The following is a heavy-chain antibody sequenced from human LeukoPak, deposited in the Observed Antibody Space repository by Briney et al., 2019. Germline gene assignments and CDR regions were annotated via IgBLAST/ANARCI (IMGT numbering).Heavy chain of an antibody. J-gene: IGHJ4*02. CDR3: ARGLRIRGVIIGY. V-gene: IGHV1-8*03. CDR2: MNPNSGNT. Sequence: ASVKVSCKASGYTFTSYDINWVRQATGQGLEWMGWMNPNSGNTGYAQKFQGRVTITRNTSISTAYTELSSLRSEDTAVYYCARGLRIRGVIIGYWGQGTLVTVSS. CDR1: GYTFTSYD. D-gene: IGHD3-10*01.